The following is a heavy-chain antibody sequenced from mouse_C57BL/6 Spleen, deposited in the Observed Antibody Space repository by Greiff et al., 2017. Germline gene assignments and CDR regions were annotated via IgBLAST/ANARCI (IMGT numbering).Heavy chain of an antibody. CDR2: IWWDDDK. CDR1: GFSLSTFGMG. J-gene: IGHJ2*01. D-gene: IGHD2-2*01. CDR3: SRIEEGLRSYFDY. V-gene: IGHV8-8*01. Sequence: QVTLKVSGPGLLQPSQTLSLTCSFSGFSLSTFGMGVGWIRQPSGMGLEWLANIWWDDDKYNNPALKSRLTISKDTSKSPVHLKIATVDTADTATYYCSRIEEGLRSYFDYWGQGTTLTVSS.